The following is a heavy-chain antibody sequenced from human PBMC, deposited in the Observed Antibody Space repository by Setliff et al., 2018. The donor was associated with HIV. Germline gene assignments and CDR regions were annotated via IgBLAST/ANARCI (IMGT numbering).Heavy chain of an antibody. CDR1: GGSISSGGYY. CDR3: AREWRGRYYYYMDV. CDR2: IYYSGSA. V-gene: IGHV4-31*03. Sequence: PSETLSLTCTVSGGSISSGGYYWSWIRQHPEKGLEWIGYIYYSGSAYYNPALKSRVTISLDTSKNQFSLKPTSMTAADTAVYYCAREWRGRYYYYMDVWGKGTTVTVSS. D-gene: IGHD3-10*01. J-gene: IGHJ6*03.